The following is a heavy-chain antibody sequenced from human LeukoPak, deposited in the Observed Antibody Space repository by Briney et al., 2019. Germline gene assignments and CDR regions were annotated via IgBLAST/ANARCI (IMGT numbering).Heavy chain of an antibody. V-gene: IGHV3-7*04. CDR1: GFTFSTYW. CDR3: ARVGFGELLSYFDY. Sequence: PGGSLRLSCAASGFTFSTYWMSWVRQAPGKGLEWVANIKQDGSEKYYVDSVKGRFTISRDNAKNSLYLQMNSLRAEDTAVYYCARVGFGELLSYFDYWGQGTLVTVSS. J-gene: IGHJ4*02. D-gene: IGHD3-10*01. CDR2: IKQDGSEK.